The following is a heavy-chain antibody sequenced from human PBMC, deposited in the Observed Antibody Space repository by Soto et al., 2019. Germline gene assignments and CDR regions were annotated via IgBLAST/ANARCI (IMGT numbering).Heavy chain of an antibody. J-gene: IGHJ1*01. V-gene: IGHV4-31*03. Sequence: SSETLSLTCTVSGGSISSGGYYWSWIRQHPGKGLEWIGYIYYSGSTYYNPSLKSRVTISVDTSKNQFSLKLSSVTAADTAVYYCARGGIAAAATGYFQHWGQGNLVTVSS. CDR2: IYYSGST. CDR3: ARGGIAAAATGYFQH. D-gene: IGHD6-13*01. CDR1: GGSISSGGYY.